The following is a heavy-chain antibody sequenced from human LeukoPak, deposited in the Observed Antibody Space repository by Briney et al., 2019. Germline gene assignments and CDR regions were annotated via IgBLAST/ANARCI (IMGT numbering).Heavy chain of an antibody. D-gene: IGHD2-15*01. CDR3: TRGGYCSGGSCHPTQFGYYGVDV. J-gene: IGHJ6*02. CDR1: GGSISSGGYY. CDR2: IYYSGNT. V-gene: IGHV4-31*03. Sequence: PQTLSLTCTVSGGSISSGGYYWSWIRQHPGKGLEWIGYIYYSGNTNYNPSVKSRVTISVDTSKSHFSLKLSSVTAADTAVYYCTRGGYCSGGSCHPTQFGYYGVDVWGQGTTVTVSS.